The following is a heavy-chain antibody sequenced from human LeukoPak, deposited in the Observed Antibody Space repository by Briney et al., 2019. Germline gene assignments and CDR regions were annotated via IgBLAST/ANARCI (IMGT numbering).Heavy chain of an antibody. V-gene: IGHV6-1*01. CDR3: ARGFGVAVAGPYYFDY. J-gene: IGHJ4*02. D-gene: IGHD6-19*01. Sequence: SQTLSLTCALSGDIVSSNSAAWHWVRQSPSRGLEWLGRTYYRSKLHNDYAVSVKRRITINADTSNNQFSLQLNSVTPEDTAVYYCARGFGVAVAGPYYFDYWGQGTLVTVSS. CDR1: GDIVSSNSAA. CDR2: TYYRSKLHN.